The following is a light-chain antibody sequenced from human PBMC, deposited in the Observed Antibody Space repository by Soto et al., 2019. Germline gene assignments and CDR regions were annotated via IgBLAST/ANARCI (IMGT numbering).Light chain of an antibody. CDR2: DSS. Sequence: DIVLTQSPDTLSLSPGERVTLSCSASQRVSLSYLVWYQQKPGQAPRLLIYDSSTRASGVPDRFDGGGSGTDFTLTITSLEPEDSAVYYCQQYARSSWTFGQGTMLEIK. CDR1: QRVSLSY. V-gene: IGKV3-20*01. J-gene: IGKJ1*01. CDR3: QQYARSSWT.